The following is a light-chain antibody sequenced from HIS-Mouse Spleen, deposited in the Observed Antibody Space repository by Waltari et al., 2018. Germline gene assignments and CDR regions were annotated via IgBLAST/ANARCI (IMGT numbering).Light chain of an antibody. Sequence: DILMTQSPDSLAVSLGERATINCKSSQSVLYSSNNKNYLAWYQQKPGQPPKLLIYWASTRESGVPDRCSGSGSGTDFTLTISSLQAEDVAVYYCQQYYSTPYTFGQGTKLEIK. V-gene: IGKV4-1*01. CDR1: QSVLYSSNNKNY. J-gene: IGKJ2*01. CDR2: WAS. CDR3: QQYYSTPYT.